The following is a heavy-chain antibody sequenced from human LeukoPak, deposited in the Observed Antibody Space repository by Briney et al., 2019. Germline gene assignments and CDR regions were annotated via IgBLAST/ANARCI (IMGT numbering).Heavy chain of an antibody. Sequence: ASVKVSCKASGYTFTGYYMHWVRQAPGQGLEWMGWINPNSGGKNYAQKFQGRVTMTRDTSISTAYMELSRLRSDDTAVYYCARVGGIVVVPAAPFDYWGQGTLVTVSS. J-gene: IGHJ4*02. CDR2: INPNSGGK. CDR1: GYTFTGYY. D-gene: IGHD2-2*01. V-gene: IGHV1-2*02. CDR3: ARVGGIVVVPAAPFDY.